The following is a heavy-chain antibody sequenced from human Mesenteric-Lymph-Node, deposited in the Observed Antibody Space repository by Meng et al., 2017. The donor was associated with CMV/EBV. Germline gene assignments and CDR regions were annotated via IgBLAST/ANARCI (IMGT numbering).Heavy chain of an antibody. CDR3: AKGEAAQYSSGWYACGY. CDR1: FTFSSYG. CDR2: ISYDGSNK. Sequence: FTFSSYGMHGVRQAPGKGLEWVAVISYDGSNKYYADSVKGRFTISRDNSKNTLYLQMNSLRAEDTAVYYCAKGEAAQYSSGWYACGYWGQGTLVTVSS. D-gene: IGHD6-19*01. V-gene: IGHV3-30*18. J-gene: IGHJ4*02.